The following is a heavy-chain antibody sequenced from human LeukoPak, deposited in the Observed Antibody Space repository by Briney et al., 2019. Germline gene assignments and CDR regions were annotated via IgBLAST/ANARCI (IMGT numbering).Heavy chain of an antibody. CDR1: GYTFTGYY. CDR2: INPNSGGT. CDR3: ARGGSLYSSGWTSYYYYYMDV. J-gene: IGHJ6*03. D-gene: IGHD6-19*01. V-gene: IGHV1-2*02. Sequence: ASVKVSCKASGYTFTGYYMHWVRQAPGQGLEWMGWINPNSGGTNYAQKFQGRATMTRDTSISTAYMELSRLRSDDTAVYYCARGGSLYSSGWTSYYYYYMDVWGKGTTVTVSS.